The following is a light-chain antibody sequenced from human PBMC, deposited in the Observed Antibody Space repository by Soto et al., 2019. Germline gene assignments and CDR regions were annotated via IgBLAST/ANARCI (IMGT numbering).Light chain of an antibody. V-gene: IGKV1-5*01. CDR3: EQYNSYPWR. CDR2: DAS. CDR1: QSISSW. J-gene: IGKJ1*01. Sequence: DIQMTQSPSTLSASVGDRVTITCRASQSISSWLAWYQPKAGKAPKLLISDASTLESGVPSRFSGSGSGTEFTLTISSLQPDDLASSDCEQYNSYPWRFGQGTKVEIQ.